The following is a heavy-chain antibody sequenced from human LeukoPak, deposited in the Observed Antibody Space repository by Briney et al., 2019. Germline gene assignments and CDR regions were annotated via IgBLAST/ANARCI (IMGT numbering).Heavy chain of an antibody. D-gene: IGHD1-26*01. CDR2: IYYSGST. CDR3: AKSGGYGLIDY. Sequence: SETLSLTCTVSNGSISSYYWSWIRQPPGKGLEWIGNIYYSGSTYYNASLQSRVTISIDTSKNQFSLRLNSVTAADTAMYYCAKSGGYGLIDYWGQGTLVTVSS. J-gene: IGHJ4*02. V-gene: IGHV4-59*04. CDR1: NGSISSYY.